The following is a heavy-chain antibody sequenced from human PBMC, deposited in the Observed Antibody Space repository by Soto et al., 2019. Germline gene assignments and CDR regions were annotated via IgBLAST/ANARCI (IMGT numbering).Heavy chain of an antibody. J-gene: IGHJ4*02. Sequence: QITLKESGPPLVKPTQTLTLTCTFSGFSLSSTRMAVGWIRQPPGKALEWLALIYWDDDKRYSPFLKSRLTSTKDPPKNQVVLTMSNMDPVDTARYYCAHIVVAGLGYYFDYWGQGTLVTVSS. D-gene: IGHD6-19*01. CDR3: AHIVVAGLGYYFDY. CDR1: GFSLSSTRMA. V-gene: IGHV2-5*02. CDR2: IYWDDDK.